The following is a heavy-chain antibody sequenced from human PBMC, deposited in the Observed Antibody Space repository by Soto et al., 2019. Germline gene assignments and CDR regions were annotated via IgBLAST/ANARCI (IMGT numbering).Heavy chain of an antibody. CDR1: GFSLTTDRVG. D-gene: IGHD1-26*01. Sequence: QITLKESGPTLVKPTQTLTLTCTFSGFSLTTDRVGVGWIRQPPGEALEWLAVIYWDDSKTYRPSLASRLTITKDTSKIQVALTMTNMDSLDTATYYCAHAYGGRSLYWGQGTLVTVSS. CDR3: AHAYGGRSLY. CDR2: IYWDDSK. V-gene: IGHV2-5*02. J-gene: IGHJ4*02.